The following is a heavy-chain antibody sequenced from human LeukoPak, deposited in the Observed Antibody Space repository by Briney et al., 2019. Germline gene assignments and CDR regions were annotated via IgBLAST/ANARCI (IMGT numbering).Heavy chain of an antibody. V-gene: IGHV3-21*04. CDR1: GFTFSSYS. D-gene: IGHD3-3*01. J-gene: IGHJ4*02. CDR2: ISSSSSYI. Sequence: GGSLRLSCAASGFTFSSYSMNWVRQAPGKGLEWVSSISSSSSYIYYADSVKGRFTISRDNAKNSLYLQMNSLRAEDTAVYYCAKDAFWSGYYSYWGQGTLVTVSS. CDR3: AKDAFWSGYYSY.